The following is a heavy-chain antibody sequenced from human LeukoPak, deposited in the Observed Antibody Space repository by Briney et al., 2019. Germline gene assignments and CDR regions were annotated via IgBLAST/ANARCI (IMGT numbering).Heavy chain of an antibody. CDR1: GYTFTNYY. CDR2: INPTGGST. Sequence: ASVKVSCKASGYTFTNYYMHWVRQAPGQGLEWMGIINPTGGSTSYAQKFQGRVTMTRDMSTSTVYMELDSLRSEDTAVYYCARPMDTAMVMYFDYWGQGTLVTVSS. D-gene: IGHD5-18*01. J-gene: IGHJ4*02. CDR3: ARPMDTAMVMYFDY. V-gene: IGHV1-46*01.